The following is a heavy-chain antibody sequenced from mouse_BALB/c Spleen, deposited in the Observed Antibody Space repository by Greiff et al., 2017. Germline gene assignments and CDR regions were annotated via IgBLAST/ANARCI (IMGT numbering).Heavy chain of an antibody. D-gene: IGHD2-14*01. CDR2: IDPANGNT. V-gene: IGHV14-3*02. J-gene: IGHJ4*01. Sequence: EVQLQQSGAELVKPGASVKLSCTASGFNITDTYMHWVKQRPEQGLEWIGRIDPANGNTKYDPKFQGKATITADTSSNTAYLQLSSLTSEDTAVYYCAKDYRYDLYDAMDYWGQGTSVTVSS. CDR3: AKDYRYDLYDAMDY. CDR1: GFNITDTY.